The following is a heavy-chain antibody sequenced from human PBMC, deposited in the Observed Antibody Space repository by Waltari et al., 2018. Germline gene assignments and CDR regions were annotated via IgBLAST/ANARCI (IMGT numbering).Heavy chain of an antibody. D-gene: IGHD6-19*01. V-gene: IGHV1-2*06. CDR1: GYNFPGYY. CDR2: INPNSGGT. Sequence: QVQLVQSGAAVKKPGASVKVSCQASGYNFPGYYMHWVRQAPGQGLEWMGRINPNSGGTNYAQKFQGRVTMTRDTSISTAYMELSRLRSDDTAVYYCARIRDVEQWLSMGYWGQGTLVTVSS. J-gene: IGHJ4*02. CDR3: ARIRDVEQWLSMGY.